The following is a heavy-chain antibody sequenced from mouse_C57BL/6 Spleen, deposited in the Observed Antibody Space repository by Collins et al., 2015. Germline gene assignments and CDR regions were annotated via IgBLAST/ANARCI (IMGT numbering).Heavy chain of an antibody. J-gene: IGHJ4*01. CDR1: GYTFTSYW. CDR2: IDPSDSYT. CDR3: ARRNYGSSYNYAMDY. Sequence: QVQLQQPGAELVMPGASVKLSCKASGYTFTSYWMHWVKQRPGQGLEWIGEIDPSDSYTNYNQKFKGKSTLTVDKSSSTAYMQLSSLTSEDSAVYYCARRNYGSSYNYAMDYWGQGTSATVSS. V-gene: IGHV1-69*01. D-gene: IGHD1-1*01.